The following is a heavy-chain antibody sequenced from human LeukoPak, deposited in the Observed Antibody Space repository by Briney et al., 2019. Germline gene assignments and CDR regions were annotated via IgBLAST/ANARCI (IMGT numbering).Heavy chain of an antibody. CDR1: GFTFSSYS. Sequence: GGSLRLSCAASGFTFSSYSMNWVRQAPGKGLEWVSSISSTNSNIYYADSVKGRFTITRDNAKNTLYLQMNSLRADDTASHYCVREGKSSSSSCYAFDIWGQGTMVAVSS. CDR2: ISSTNSNI. D-gene: IGHD2-2*01. J-gene: IGHJ3*02. V-gene: IGHV3-21*01. CDR3: VREGKSSSSSCYAFDI.